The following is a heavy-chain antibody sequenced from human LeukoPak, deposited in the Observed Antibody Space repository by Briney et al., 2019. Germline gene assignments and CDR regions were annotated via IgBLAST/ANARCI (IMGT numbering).Heavy chain of an antibody. D-gene: IGHD6-13*01. CDR2: INWNGGST. CDR1: GFTFDDYG. CDR3: ARGLAAAGTAY. V-gene: IGHV3-20*04. Sequence: GGSLRLSCAASGFTFDDYGMSWVRQAPGKGLEWVSGINWNGGSTGYADSVEGRFTISRDNAKNSLYLQMNSLRAEDTALHYCARGLAAAGTAYWGQGTLVTVSS. J-gene: IGHJ4*02.